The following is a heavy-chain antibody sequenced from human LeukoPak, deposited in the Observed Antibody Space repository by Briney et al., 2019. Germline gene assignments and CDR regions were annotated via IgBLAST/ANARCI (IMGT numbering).Heavy chain of an antibody. CDR3: ARAGYCSAAGCRLWAY. V-gene: IGHV7-4-1*02. Sequence: AASVKVSCKASGYTFTSYAMNWVRQAPGQGLEWMGWINTNTGNPTYAQGFTGRFVFSLDTSVSTAYLQISSLKPEDTAVYYCARAGYCSAAGCRLWAYWGQGTLVTVSS. CDR2: INTNTGNP. CDR1: GYTFTSYA. D-gene: IGHD2-15*01. J-gene: IGHJ4*02.